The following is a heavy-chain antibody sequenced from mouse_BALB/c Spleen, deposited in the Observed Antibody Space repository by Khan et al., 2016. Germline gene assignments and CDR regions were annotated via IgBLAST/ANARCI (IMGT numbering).Heavy chain of an antibody. CDR2: IDPANGNT. Sequence: VQLQQSGAELVKPGASVKLSCTASGFNIKDTYMHWVKQRPEQGLEWIGRIDPANGNTKYDPKFQGKATITADTSSNTAYLQLSSLTSEDTAVYYCARSDYGYDVEGYYYAMDYWGQGTSVTVSS. CDR1: GFNIKDTY. V-gene: IGHV14-3*02. CDR3: ARSDYGYDVEGYYYAMDY. J-gene: IGHJ4*01. D-gene: IGHD2-2*01.